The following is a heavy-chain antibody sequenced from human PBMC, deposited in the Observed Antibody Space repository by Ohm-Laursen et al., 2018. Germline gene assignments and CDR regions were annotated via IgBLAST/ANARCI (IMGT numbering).Heavy chain of an antibody. Sequence: ASVKVSCKASGYTFTSYYMHWVRQAPGQGLEWMGIINPSGGSTSYAQKFQGRVTMTRDTSTSTVYMELSSLRSGDTAVYYCATRETPVTTLYYYAMDVWGQGTTVTVSS. V-gene: IGHV1-46*01. D-gene: IGHD4-17*01. CDR2: INPSGGST. J-gene: IGHJ6*02. CDR1: GYTFTSYY. CDR3: ATRETPVTTLYYYAMDV.